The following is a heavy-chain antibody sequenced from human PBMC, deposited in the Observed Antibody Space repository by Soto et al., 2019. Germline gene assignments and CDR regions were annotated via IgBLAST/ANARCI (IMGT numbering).Heavy chain of an antibody. CDR1: GFTFSSYG. D-gene: IGHD3-10*01. Sequence: GGSLRLSCAASGFTFSSYGMHWVRQAPGKGLEWVAVIWYDGSNKYYADSVKGRFTISRDNSKNTLYLQMNSLRAEDTAVYYCRSGGSGSYSPYYYYGMDVWGQGTTVTVSS. CDR3: RSGGSGSYSPYYYYGMDV. CDR2: IWYDGSNK. J-gene: IGHJ6*02. V-gene: IGHV3-33*01.